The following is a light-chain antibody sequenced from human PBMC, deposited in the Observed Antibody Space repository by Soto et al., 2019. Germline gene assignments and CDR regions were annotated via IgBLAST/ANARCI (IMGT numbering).Light chain of an antibody. Sequence: DIPMTQSPSSLPASVGDRVTITCRASQSITNSLNWYQHKPGKAPTLVVYAASSLQSGVPSRFSGSGSGTDFTLTISSLQPEDFATYFCQQGHSMPFTFGPGTKVDIK. CDR3: QQGHSMPFT. CDR2: AAS. CDR1: QSITNS. J-gene: IGKJ3*01. V-gene: IGKV1-39*01.